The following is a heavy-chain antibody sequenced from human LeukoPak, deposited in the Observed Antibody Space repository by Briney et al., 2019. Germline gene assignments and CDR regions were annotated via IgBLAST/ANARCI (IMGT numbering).Heavy chain of an antibody. CDR3: VRDFGDGNTQGDY. J-gene: IGHJ4*02. CDR1: GGSISSSSYY. Sequence: SETLSLTCTVSGGSISSSSYYWGWIRQPPGKGLEWLGSIYYSGSTYYNPSLKSRVTISVDTSKNQFSLKLSSVTAADTAVYYCVRDFGDGNTQGDYWGQGTLVTVSS. CDR2: IYYSGST. D-gene: IGHD3-3*01. V-gene: IGHV4-39*07.